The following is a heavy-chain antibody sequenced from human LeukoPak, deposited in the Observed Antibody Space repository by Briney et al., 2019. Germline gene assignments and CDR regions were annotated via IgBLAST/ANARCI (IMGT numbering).Heavy chain of an antibody. Sequence: PGGSLRLSCAASGFTFSTYAMSWVRQAPGKGLEWVSAISGSGGSANYAGSVKGRFTISRDNSKNTLYLQMDSLRAEDTAVYYCAKEPIVLMVNAGRNYFDFWGQGTLVTVSS. J-gene: IGHJ4*02. CDR1: GFTFSTYA. D-gene: IGHD2-8*01. CDR2: ISGSGGSA. V-gene: IGHV3-23*01. CDR3: AKEPIVLMVNAGRNYFDF.